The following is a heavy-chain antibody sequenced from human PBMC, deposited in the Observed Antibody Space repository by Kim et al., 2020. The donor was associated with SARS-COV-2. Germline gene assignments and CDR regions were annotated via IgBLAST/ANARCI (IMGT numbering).Heavy chain of an antibody. Sequence: YPGHSDTSYTPSFQGQFTISADKSISTAYLQWSSLKASDTAMYYCARIGDYWGQGTLVTVSS. J-gene: IGHJ4*02. V-gene: IGHV5-51*01. CDR2: YPGHSDT. CDR3: ARIGDY. D-gene: IGHD2-15*01.